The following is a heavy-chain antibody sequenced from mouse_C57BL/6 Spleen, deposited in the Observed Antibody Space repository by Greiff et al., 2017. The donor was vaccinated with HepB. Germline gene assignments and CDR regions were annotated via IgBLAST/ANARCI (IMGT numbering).Heavy chain of an antibody. CDR3: AREGFTTVVDRNAMDY. D-gene: IGHD1-1*01. CDR1: GYTFTSYW. CDR2: IHPNSGST. J-gene: IGHJ4*01. Sequence: QVQLQQPGAELVKPGASVKLSCKASGYTFTSYWMHWVKQRPGQGLEWIGMIHPNSGSTNYNEKFKSKATLTVDKTSSTTYMQLSSRTSEDSAVYYCAREGFTTVVDRNAMDYWGQGTSVTVSS. V-gene: IGHV1-64*01.